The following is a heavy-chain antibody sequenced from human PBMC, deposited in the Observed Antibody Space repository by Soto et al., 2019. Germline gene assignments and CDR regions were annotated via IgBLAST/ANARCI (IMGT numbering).Heavy chain of an antibody. D-gene: IGHD3-22*01. J-gene: IGHJ5*02. CDR3: ARDGDYYDSSGYYSWFDP. V-gene: IGHV1-18*01. Sequence: QVQLVRSGAEVKKPGASVKVSCKASGYTLTSYGISWVRQAPGQGLEWMGWISAYNGNTNYAQKLQGRVTMTTDTSTSTAYMELRSLRSDDTAVYYCARDGDYYDSSGYYSWFDPWGQGTLVTVSS. CDR1: GYTLTSYG. CDR2: ISAYNGNT.